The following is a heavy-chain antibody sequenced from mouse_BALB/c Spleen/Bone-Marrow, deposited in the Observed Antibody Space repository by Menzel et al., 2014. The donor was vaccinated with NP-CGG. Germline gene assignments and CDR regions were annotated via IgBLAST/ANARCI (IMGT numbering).Heavy chain of an antibody. J-gene: IGHJ2*01. CDR1: GFNIXDTY. D-gene: IGHD2-14*01. CDR2: IDPANGNT. V-gene: IGHV14-3*02. Sequence: VQLKDSGAELVKPGASVKLSCTASGFNIXDTYMHWVKQRPEQGLEWIGRIDPANGNTKYDPKFQGKATITADTSSNTAYLQLSSLTSEDTAVYYCARYRLGTYFDYWGQGTALTVSS. CDR3: ARYRLGTYFDY.